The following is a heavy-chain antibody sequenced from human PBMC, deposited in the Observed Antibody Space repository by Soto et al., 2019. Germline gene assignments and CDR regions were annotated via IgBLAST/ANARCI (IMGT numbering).Heavy chain of an antibody. CDR3: ASSYCSGGSCYSSYYYYYMDV. V-gene: IGHV1-46*03. CDR2: INPSGGST. J-gene: IGHJ6*03. Sequence: ASVKVSCKASGYTFTSYYMHWVRQAPGQGLEWMGIINPSGGSTSYAQKFQGRVTMTRDTSTSTVYMELSSLRSEDTAVYYCASSYCSGGSCYSSYYYYYMDVWGKGTTVTVSS. D-gene: IGHD2-15*01. CDR1: GYTFTSYY.